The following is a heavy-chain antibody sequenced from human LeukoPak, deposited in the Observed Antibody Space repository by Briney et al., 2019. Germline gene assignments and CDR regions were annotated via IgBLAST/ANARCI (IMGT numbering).Heavy chain of an antibody. CDR2: ISSSGGNI. CDR3: ARAAVVTSPFDY. D-gene: IGHD4-23*01. Sequence: GGSLRLSCAASGFTFSDYYMSWIRQAPGKGLEWVSYISSSGGNIYFADSVKDRFTISRDNAKNSLDLQMNSLRAEDTAMYYCARAAVVTSPFDYWGQGTLVTVSS. J-gene: IGHJ4*02. CDR1: GFTFSDYY. V-gene: IGHV3-11*01.